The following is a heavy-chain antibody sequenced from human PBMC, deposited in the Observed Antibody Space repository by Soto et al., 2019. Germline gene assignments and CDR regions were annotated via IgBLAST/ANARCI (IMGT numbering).Heavy chain of an antibody. D-gene: IGHD3-10*01. CDR1: GGSISSYY. Sequence: PSETLSITCTVSGGSISSYYWSWIRQPPGKGLEWIGYIYYSGSTNYNPSLKSRVTISVDTSKNQFSLKLSSVTAADTAVYYCARDQLERGSIDSWGQGTRVTVSS. J-gene: IGHJ5*01. V-gene: IGHV4-59*01. CDR2: IYYSGST. CDR3: ARDQLERGSIDS.